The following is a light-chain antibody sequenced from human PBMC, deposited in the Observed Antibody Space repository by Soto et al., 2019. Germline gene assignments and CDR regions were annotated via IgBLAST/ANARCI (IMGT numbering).Light chain of an antibody. CDR2: EVN. J-gene: IGLJ2*01. CDR1: TSDAGGYNY. CDR3: NSYTSSSTRV. V-gene: IGLV2-14*01. Sequence: QSALTQPASVSGSPGQSITISCTGTTSDAGGYNYVSWYQQHPRKAPKLLIYEVNNRPSGVSNRFSGSKSGNTASLTISGLQAEDEADYYCNSYTSSSTRVFGGGTKLTVL.